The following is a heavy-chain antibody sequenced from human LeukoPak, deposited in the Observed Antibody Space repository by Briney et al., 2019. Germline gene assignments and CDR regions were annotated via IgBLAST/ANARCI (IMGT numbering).Heavy chain of an antibody. V-gene: IGHV1-24*01. D-gene: IGHD5-18*01. J-gene: IGHJ3*02. Sequence: ASVKVSCKASGYTFTSYYMHWVRQAPGKGLEWMGGFDPEDGETIYAQKFQGRVTMTEDTSTDTAYMELSSLRSEDTAVYYCATGDTPAHDAFDIWGQGTMVTVSS. CDR2: FDPEDGET. CDR1: GYTFTSYY. CDR3: ATGDTPAHDAFDI.